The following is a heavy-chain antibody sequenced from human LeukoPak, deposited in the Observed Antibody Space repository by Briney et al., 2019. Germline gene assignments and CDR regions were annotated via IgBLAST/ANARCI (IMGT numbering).Heavy chain of an antibody. CDR2: ISGSGGNT. V-gene: IGHV3-23*01. CDR1: GFTFSTYA. D-gene: IGHD6-19*01. Sequence: GGSLRLSCAASGFTFSTYAMSWVRQAPGKGLEWVSAISGSGGNTYYADSVKGRFTISRDNSKNTLYLQMNSLRVEDTAVYYCAKIAVAGTSAYWGHGTLVTVSS. J-gene: IGHJ4*01. CDR3: AKIAVAGTSAY.